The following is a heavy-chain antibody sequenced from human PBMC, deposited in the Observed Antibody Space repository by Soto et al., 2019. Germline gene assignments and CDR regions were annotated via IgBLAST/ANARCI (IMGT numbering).Heavy chain of an antibody. D-gene: IGHD5-12*01. V-gene: IGHV1-46*01. CDR3: AIVATIWGN. Sequence: ASVKVSCKASGYTFTSYCMHWVRPASGQGLEWMGIINPSGGSTSYAQKFQGRVTMTRDTSTSTVYMELSSLRSEDTAVYYCAIVATIWGNWGQGTLVTVSP. CDR1: GYTFTSYC. CDR2: INPSGGST. J-gene: IGHJ4*02.